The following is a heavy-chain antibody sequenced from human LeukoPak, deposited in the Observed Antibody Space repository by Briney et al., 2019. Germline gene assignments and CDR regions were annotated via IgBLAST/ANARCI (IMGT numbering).Heavy chain of an antibody. CDR3: ASWGEGALDN. CDR1: GFTFSSYE. J-gene: IGHJ4*02. Sequence: QPGGSLRLSCAASGFTFSSYEMNWVRQAPGKGLEWVSYISSSSSTIYYADSVKGRFTISRDNAKNSPYLQMNSLRVEDTGVYYCASWGEGALDNWGQGTLVTVSS. D-gene: IGHD1-26*01. V-gene: IGHV3-48*03. CDR2: ISSSSSTI.